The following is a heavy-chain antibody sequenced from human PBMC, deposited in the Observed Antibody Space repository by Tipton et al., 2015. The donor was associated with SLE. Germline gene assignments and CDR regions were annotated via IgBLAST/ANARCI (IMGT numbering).Heavy chain of an antibody. Sequence: SLRLSCAAPGFTFSSYWMSWVRQAPGKGLEWVANIKQDGSEKYYVDSVKGRFTISRDNAKNSLYLQMNSLRAEDTAVYYCARDRGGLRRNWYFDLWGRGTLVTVSS. V-gene: IGHV3-7*01. D-gene: IGHD5-12*01. CDR1: GFTFSSYW. CDR2: IKQDGSEK. J-gene: IGHJ2*01. CDR3: ARDRGGLRRNWYFDL.